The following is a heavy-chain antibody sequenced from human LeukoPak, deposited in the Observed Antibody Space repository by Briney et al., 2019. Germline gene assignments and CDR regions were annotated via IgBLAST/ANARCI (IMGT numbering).Heavy chain of an antibody. D-gene: IGHD3-10*01. Sequence: GGSLRLSCAASGFTFSSYAMSWVRQAPGKGLEWVSAISGSGGSTYYADSVKGRFTISRDNSKDTLYLQMNSLRAEDTAVYYCAKDSWRFGDLLSGLDYWGQGTLVTVFS. CDR3: AKDSWRFGDLLSGLDY. CDR2: ISGSGGST. J-gene: IGHJ4*02. CDR1: GFTFSSYA. V-gene: IGHV3-23*01.